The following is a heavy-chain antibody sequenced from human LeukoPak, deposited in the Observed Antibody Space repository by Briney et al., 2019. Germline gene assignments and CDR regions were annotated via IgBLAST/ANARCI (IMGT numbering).Heavy chain of an antibody. CDR1: GYTFTSYG. D-gene: IGHD3-10*01. CDR2: ISAYNGNT. CDR3: ARSSRFGESPGYMDV. J-gene: IGHJ6*03. Sequence: GASVKVSCKASGYTFTSYGISWVRQAPGQGLEWMGWISAYNGNTNYAQKLQGRVTMTTDTSTSTAYMELSSLRSEDTAVYYCARSSRFGESPGYMDVWGKGTTVTVSS. V-gene: IGHV1-18*01.